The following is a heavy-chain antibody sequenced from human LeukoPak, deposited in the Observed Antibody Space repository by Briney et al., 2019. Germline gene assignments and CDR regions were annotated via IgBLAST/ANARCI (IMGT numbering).Heavy chain of an antibody. V-gene: IGHV4-59*01. J-gene: IGHJ5*01. CDR2: IYHSGGT. D-gene: IGHD3-10*01. CDR3: ARVGTYYRSLDS. Sequence: SETLSLTCTVSGGSINDASWNWIRQPPGQGLEWIGYIYHSGGTNYNPSLKSRVSISLDTSKNQFSLKLSSVTAADTAVYYCARVGTYYRSLDSWGQEPWSPSPQ. CDR1: GGSINDAS.